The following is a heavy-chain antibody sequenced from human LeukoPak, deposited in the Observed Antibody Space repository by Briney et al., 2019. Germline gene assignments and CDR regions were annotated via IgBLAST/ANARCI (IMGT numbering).Heavy chain of an antibody. J-gene: IGHJ4*02. CDR1: GYTFTSYG. Sequence: ASVKVSCKASGYTFTSYGISWVRQAPGQGLEWMGWISAYNGNTNNAQKLQGRVTMTTDTSTSTAYMELRSLRSDDTAVYYCARDPTQYYYGSGSYPDYWGQGTLVTVSS. CDR2: ISAYNGNT. D-gene: IGHD3-10*01. V-gene: IGHV1-18*04. CDR3: ARDPTQYYYGSGSYPDY.